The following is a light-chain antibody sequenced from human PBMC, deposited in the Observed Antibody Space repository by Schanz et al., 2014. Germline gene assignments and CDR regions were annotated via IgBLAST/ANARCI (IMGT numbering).Light chain of an antibody. V-gene: IGLV4-69*01. J-gene: IGLJ3*02. CDR1: SGHTTYA. CDR3: QTWGTGIWV. CDR2: LNYDGSH. Sequence: QLVLTQSPSASASLGASVKLTCTLSSGHTTYAIAWHQQQPEKGPRYLMKLNYDGSHSKGDAIPDRFSGSTSGAERYLTISSLQSEDEDDYYCQTWGTGIWVFGGGTKLTVL.